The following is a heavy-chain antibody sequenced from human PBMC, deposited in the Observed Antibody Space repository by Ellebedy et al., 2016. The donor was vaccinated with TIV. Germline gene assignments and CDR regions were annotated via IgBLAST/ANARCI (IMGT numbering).Heavy chain of an antibody. CDR2: IYLGNSEV. J-gene: IGHJ4*02. CDR1: GYTFTNFW. V-gene: IGHV5-51*01. CDR3: ARHPHSYAAFDY. D-gene: IGHD2-8*01. Sequence: GESLKISXKGSGYTFTNFWIGWVRQMPGKGLEWMGIIYLGNSEVVYSPSFQGQVTISADTSINTAFLQWSSLQASDTAMYYCARHPHSYAAFDYWGQGTRLTVSS.